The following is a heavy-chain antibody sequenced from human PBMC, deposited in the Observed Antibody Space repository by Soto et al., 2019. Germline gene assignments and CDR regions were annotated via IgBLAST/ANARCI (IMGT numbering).Heavy chain of an antibody. CDR2: ITPKSGEI. CDR3: ARAPIWGPTGDFDY. V-gene: IGHV1-2*02. D-gene: IGHD1-26*01. J-gene: IGHJ4*02. Sequence: QVHLVQSGAEVKRPGDSVKVCCKASGYTFTDYHIHWVRQAPGQGLEWMGRITPKSGEIYYSPKFQGRVTLTRDTSISTAYMELTPLRLDDTAVYYCARAPIWGPTGDFDYWGQGTLATVSS. CDR1: GYTFTDYH.